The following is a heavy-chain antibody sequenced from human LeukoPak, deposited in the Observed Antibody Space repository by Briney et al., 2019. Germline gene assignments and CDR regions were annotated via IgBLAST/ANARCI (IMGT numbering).Heavy chain of an antibody. D-gene: IGHD3-22*01. Sequence: SETLSLTCTVSGGSISSSRYYWGWIRQPPGKGLEWIGRIYYSGSTYYNPPLKSRITISVDTSKNQFSLKLSSVTAADTAVYYCARHGDSSGYYYFEYWGQGTLVTVSS. CDR3: ARHGDSSGYYYFEY. CDR2: IYYSGST. V-gene: IGHV4-39*01. J-gene: IGHJ4*02. CDR1: GGSISSSRYY.